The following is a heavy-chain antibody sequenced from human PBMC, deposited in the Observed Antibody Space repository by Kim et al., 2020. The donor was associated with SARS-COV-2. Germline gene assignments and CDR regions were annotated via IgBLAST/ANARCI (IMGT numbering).Heavy chain of an antibody. CDR1: GYTFTNYY. CDR3: ARAVREAAADTELDH. V-gene: IGHV1-46*01. J-gene: IGHJ4*02. Sequence: ASVKVSCKASGYTFTNYYIHWVRQAPGQGLEWMGIINPNSGSTSYAQKFQGRVTMTRDTSTSTVYMELSSLRTEDTAVYYCARAVREAAADTELDHWGQGTLVTVSS. CDR2: INPNSGST. D-gene: IGHD6-13*01.